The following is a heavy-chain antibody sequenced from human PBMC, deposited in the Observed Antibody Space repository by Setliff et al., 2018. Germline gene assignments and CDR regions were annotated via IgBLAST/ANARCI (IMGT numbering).Heavy chain of an antibody. J-gene: IGHJ4*02. CDR2: IQIRGSTTT. CDR3: ARDQFSSGWYGAPESYFDS. D-gene: IGHD6-19*01. CDR1: GDSMSGYF. V-gene: IGHV4-59*01. Sequence: KPSETLSLTCIVSGDSMSGYFWSWIRQPPGKRLEWMGYIQIRGSTTTKYNPSLGSRISMSLDTSKNHFSLKLSSVTPADVAIYYCARDQFSSGWYGAPESYFDSWGQGILVTVSS.